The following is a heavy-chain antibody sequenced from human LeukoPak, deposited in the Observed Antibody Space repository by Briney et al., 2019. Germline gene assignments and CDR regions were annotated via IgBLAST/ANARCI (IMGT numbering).Heavy chain of an antibody. CDR3: ARDSSGSYFDI. CDR2: IVASSVTT. D-gene: IGHD1-26*01. J-gene: IGHJ3*02. CDR1: GFTFSSYG. V-gene: IGHV3-23*01. Sequence: GGSLRLSCAASGFTFSSYGMHWVRQAPGKGLEWVSGIVASSVTTYYADSVKGRFTISRDNSKNTLYLQMNSLRAEDTAVYYCARDSSGSYFDIWGQGTMVTVSS.